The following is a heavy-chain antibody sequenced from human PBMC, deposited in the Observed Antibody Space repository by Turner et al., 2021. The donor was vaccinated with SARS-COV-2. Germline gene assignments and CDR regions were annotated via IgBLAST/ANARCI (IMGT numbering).Heavy chain of an antibody. CDR1: GGSISLSSFY. D-gene: IGHD6-6*01. CDR3: ARHESLVSSWFHI. V-gene: IGHV4-39*01. Sequence: QLQLQESGPGLLKPSETLSLSCTLSGGSISLSSFYWGWVRQPPGKGLEWIGSIYYVGNTYYNLSLKSRVTISVDTSKNQFSLRLRSVTAADTAVYYCARHESLVSSWFHIWGQGILVTVSS. CDR2: IYYVGNT. J-gene: IGHJ5*02.